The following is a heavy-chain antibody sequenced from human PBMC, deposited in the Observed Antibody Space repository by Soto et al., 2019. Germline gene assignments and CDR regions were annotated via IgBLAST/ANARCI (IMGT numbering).Heavy chain of an antibody. Sequence: ASVKVSCKASGYTFTGYYMHWVRQAPGQGLEWMGWINPNSGGTNYAQKFQGWVTMTRDTSISTAYMELSRLRSDDTAMYYCARRPYGSGHYYYYGMDVWGQGTTVTVSS. D-gene: IGHD3-10*01. V-gene: IGHV1-2*04. CDR1: GYTFTGYY. CDR3: ARRPYGSGHYYYYGMDV. J-gene: IGHJ6*02. CDR2: INPNSGGT.